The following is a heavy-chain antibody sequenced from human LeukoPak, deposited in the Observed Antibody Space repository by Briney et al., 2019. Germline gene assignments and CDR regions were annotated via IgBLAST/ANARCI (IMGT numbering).Heavy chain of an antibody. CDR2: IYYTGTT. Sequence: SETLSLTCTASGGSISSSYWSWIRQPPGKGLEWIGYIYYTGTTNYNPSLKSRVTISVDTSKNQFSLKLSSVTAADTAVYYCARLKGYSSGWYPSYYFDYWGQGTLVTVSS. CDR3: ARLKGYSSGWYPSYYFDY. V-gene: IGHV4-59*08. J-gene: IGHJ4*02. D-gene: IGHD6-19*01. CDR1: GGSISSSY.